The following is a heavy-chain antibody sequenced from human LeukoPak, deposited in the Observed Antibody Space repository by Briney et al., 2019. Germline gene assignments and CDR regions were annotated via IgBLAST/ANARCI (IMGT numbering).Heavy chain of an antibody. V-gene: IGHV1-18*01. CDR2: ISAYNGNT. CDR3: ARGRVSSSTWHSTYYYYFYMDV. J-gene: IGHJ6*03. CDR1: GYTFTSYG. Sequence: ASVKVSCKASGYTFTSYGISWVRQAPGQGLEWMGWISAYNGNTNYAQKLQGRVTMTTDTSTSTAYMELRSLRSDDTAVYFCARGRVSSSTWHSTYYYYFYMDVWGKGTTVTVSS. D-gene: IGHD4-11*01.